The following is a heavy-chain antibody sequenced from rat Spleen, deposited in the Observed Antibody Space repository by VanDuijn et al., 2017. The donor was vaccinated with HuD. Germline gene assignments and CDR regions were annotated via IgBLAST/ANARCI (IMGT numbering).Heavy chain of an antibody. CDR1: GYSITSNY. D-gene: IGHD1-10*01. CDR3: ARYRATIDWYFAF. Sequence: EVQLQESGPGLVKPSQSLSLTCSVTGYSITSNYWGWIRKFPGNKMEWIGHISYSNATNYNPSLKSRIPITIDTSKYQFFLQLNSVTTEDTAKYYRARYRATIDWYFAFWGPGTMVTVSS. V-gene: IGHV3-1*01. CDR2: ISYSNAT. J-gene: IGHJ1*01.